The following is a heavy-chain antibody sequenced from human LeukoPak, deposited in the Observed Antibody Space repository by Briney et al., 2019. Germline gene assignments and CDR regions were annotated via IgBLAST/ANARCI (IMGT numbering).Heavy chain of an antibody. V-gene: IGHV3-66*01. Sequence: GGSLRLSCAVSGFTVSSNYMGWVRQAPGKGLEWVSVIYGGGGTYYADSVKGRFTISRDNSKNTLYLQMNSLRAEDTAVYYCARAASVAGTYALNHWGQGTLVTVSS. CDR1: GFTVSSNY. J-gene: IGHJ4*02. CDR2: IYGGGGT. CDR3: ARAASVAGTYALNH. D-gene: IGHD6-19*01.